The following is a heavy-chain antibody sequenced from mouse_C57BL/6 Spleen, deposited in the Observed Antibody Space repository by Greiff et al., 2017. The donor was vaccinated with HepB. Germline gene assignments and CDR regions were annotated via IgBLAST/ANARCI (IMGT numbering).Heavy chain of an antibody. D-gene: IGHD2-3*01. Sequence: EVKLVESGGGLVKPGGSLKLSCAASGFTFSSYTMSWVRQTPEKRLEWVATISGGGGNTYYPDSVKGRFTISRDNAKNTLYLQMSSLRSEDTALYYCARQDDGYGKDYYAMDYWGQGTSVTVSS. V-gene: IGHV5-9*01. CDR3: ARQDDGYGKDYYAMDY. J-gene: IGHJ4*01. CDR1: GFTFSSYT. CDR2: ISGGGGNT.